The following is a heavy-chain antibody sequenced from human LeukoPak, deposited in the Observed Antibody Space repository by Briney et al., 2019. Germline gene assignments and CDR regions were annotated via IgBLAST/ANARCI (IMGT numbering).Heavy chain of an antibody. CDR1: GFTFTSYA. Sequence: GGSLRLSCAASGFTFTSYAMNWVRQAPGKGLEWVSGLSGSGDSTYYADSVKGRFTISRDNSKNTLYLQMNSLRAEDTAVYYCAKGFSGWYFDYWGQETLVTVSS. D-gene: IGHD6-19*01. V-gene: IGHV3-23*01. J-gene: IGHJ4*02. CDR2: LSGSGDST. CDR3: AKGFSGWYFDY.